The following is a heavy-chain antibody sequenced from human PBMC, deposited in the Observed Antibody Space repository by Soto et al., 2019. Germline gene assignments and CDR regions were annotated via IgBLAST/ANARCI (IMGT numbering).Heavy chain of an antibody. CDR2: IYYSGST. CDR3: ARRSAGIAVAGTPWGFDT. J-gene: IGHJ5*02. D-gene: IGHD6-19*01. Sequence: PSETLSLTCPFSGGSISSYYLSWIRQPPVKGLEWIGYIYYSGSTNYNPSLKSRVTISVDTSKNQFSLKLSSVTAADTAVYYCARRSAGIAVAGTPWGFDTWGQGTLVTVSS. V-gene: IGHV4-59*08. CDR1: GGSISSYY.